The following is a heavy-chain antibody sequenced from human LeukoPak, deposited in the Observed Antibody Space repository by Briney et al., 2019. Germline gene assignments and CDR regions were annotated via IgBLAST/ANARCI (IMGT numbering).Heavy chain of an antibody. CDR1: GYTFTGYY. CDR2: INPIGGGT. D-gene: IGHD3-10*01. V-gene: IGHV1-2*02. J-gene: IGHJ5*02. Sequence: ASVTVSCKASGYTFTGYYMHWVRQAPGQGLQWMGWINPIGGGTNNAQKIQGRVTMTRDTSISTAYMELSRLRSGDTAVYYCARVPTTSITMVRGVMRYNWFDRWGEGTLVTVSS. CDR3: ARVPTTSITMVRGVMRYNWFDR.